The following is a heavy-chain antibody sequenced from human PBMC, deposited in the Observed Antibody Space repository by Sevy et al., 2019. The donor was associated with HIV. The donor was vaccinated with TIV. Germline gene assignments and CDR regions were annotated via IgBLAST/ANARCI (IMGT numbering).Heavy chain of an antibody. J-gene: IGHJ6*02. V-gene: IGHV3-23*01. CDR1: GFTFSTYA. D-gene: IGHD2-21*02. CDR3: AKDGTYCGGDCFTALSDYYYGMDV. Sequence: GGSLRLSCAASGFTFSTYAMSWVRQAPGKGLKWVSTISGSGGTAFYADSVKGRFTISRDNSKNTLYLQMNSLSAEDTAMYYWAKDGTYCGGDCFTALSDYYYGMDVWGQGTTVTVSS. CDR2: ISGSGGTA.